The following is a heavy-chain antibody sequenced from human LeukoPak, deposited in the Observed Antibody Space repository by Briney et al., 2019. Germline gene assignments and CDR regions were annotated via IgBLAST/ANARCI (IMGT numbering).Heavy chain of an antibody. V-gene: IGHV4-39*01. J-gene: IGHJ4*02. CDR2: IYYSGST. D-gene: IGHD6-19*01. Sequence: SETLSLTCTVSGGSISSDSYYWAWIRQPPGKGLEWIASIYYSGSTYYNPSLKSRVTISVDTSRSQFSLKLSSVTAADTAVYYCASLAVAGLSEGYWGQGTLVIVSS. CDR1: GGSISSDSYY. CDR3: ASLAVAGLSEGY.